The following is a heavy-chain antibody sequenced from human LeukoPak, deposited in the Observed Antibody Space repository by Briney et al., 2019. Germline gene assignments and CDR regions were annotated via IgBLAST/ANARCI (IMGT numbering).Heavy chain of an antibody. D-gene: IGHD6-13*01. V-gene: IGHV3-23*01. CDR1: GFIFSRYS. CDR2: ITGSGGNT. CDR3: AKAASSSWPSYYYGMDV. Sequence: GGSLRLSCAASGFIFSRYSMSWVRQAPGKGVEWVSGITGSGGNTYYAESVKGRFTISKDNSKNTVYLQVSSLRVDDTAVYYCAKAASSSWPSYYYGMDVWGQGTTVTVSS. J-gene: IGHJ6*02.